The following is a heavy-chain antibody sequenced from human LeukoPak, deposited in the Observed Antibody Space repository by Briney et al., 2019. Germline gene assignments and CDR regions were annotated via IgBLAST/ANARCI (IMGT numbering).Heavy chain of an antibody. Sequence: GGSLRLSCAAAGFMFSTYGMSWVRQAPGKGLEWVSSISGSGGNTYYADSVKGRFTISRDNSKNTLYLQMNSLRAEDTAVYYCAKDSPMSQDTDAFDIWGQGTMVTVSS. CDR3: AKDSPMSQDTDAFDI. J-gene: IGHJ3*02. V-gene: IGHV3-23*01. D-gene: IGHD3-10*02. CDR1: GFMFSTYG. CDR2: ISGSGGNT.